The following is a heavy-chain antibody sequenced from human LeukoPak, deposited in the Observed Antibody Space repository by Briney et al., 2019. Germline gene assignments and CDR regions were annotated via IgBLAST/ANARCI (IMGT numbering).Heavy chain of an antibody. V-gene: IGHV3-7*01. Sequence: PGGSLRLSCAASGFTFSIYWMSWVRQAPGKGLEWVANIKQDGSERYYVDSVKGRFTISRDNAKNSLYLQMNSLRAEDTAVYYCARSVDYWGQGTLVTVSS. CDR3: ARSVDY. CDR1: GFTFSIYW. CDR2: IKQDGSER. J-gene: IGHJ4*02.